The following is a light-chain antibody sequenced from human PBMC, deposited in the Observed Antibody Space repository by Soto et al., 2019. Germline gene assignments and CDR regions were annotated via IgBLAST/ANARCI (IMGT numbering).Light chain of an antibody. CDR3: SSYTSSSTRV. V-gene: IGLV2-14*01. CDR1: SSDVGGYNY. Sequence: QSALTQPASVSGSPGQSITLSCTGTSSDVGGYNYVSWYQQHPGKAPKLMIYEVSNRPSGVSNRFSGSKSGNTASLTISGLQDEDEADYYCSSYTSSSTRVFGAGTKVTVL. J-gene: IGLJ2*01. CDR2: EVS.